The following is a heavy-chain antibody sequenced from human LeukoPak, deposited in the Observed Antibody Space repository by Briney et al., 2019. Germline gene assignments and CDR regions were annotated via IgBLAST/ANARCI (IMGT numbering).Heavy chain of an antibody. Sequence: SETLSLTCTVSGGSISSSNYNWGWIRQPPGKGLEWVGSIYYSGSTYYNPSLKSRVTISVDTSKNQFSLKLSSVTAADTAVYYCARCYYDSSGYNFDYWGQGTLVTVSS. CDR3: ARCYYDSSGYNFDY. J-gene: IGHJ4*02. CDR2: IYYSGST. D-gene: IGHD3-22*01. V-gene: IGHV4-39*07. CDR1: GGSISSSNYN.